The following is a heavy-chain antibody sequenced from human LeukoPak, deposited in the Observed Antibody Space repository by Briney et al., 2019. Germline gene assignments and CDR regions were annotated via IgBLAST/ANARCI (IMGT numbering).Heavy chain of an antibody. V-gene: IGHV1-18*01. CDR3: ARVSRDFWITEGDY. D-gene: IGHD3-3*01. Sequence: ASVKVSCKASGYTFTSYGISWVRQAPGQGLEWMGWISAYNGNTNYAQKLQGRVTMTTDTSPSPAYMELRSLRSDDTAVYYCARVSRDFWITEGDYWGQGTLVTVSS. J-gene: IGHJ4*02. CDR2: ISAYNGNT. CDR1: GYTFTSYG.